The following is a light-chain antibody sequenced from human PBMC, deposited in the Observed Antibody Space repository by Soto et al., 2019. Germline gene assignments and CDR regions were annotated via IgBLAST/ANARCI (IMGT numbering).Light chain of an antibody. V-gene: IGKV3-20*01. CDR3: LLCGDSPPAYT. CDR1: QSVSSRN. CDR2: GAF. Sequence: EIVLTQSPGTLSLFPGERATLSCRASQSVSSRNLAWYRQKPGQAPSLLIYGAFNRAAGIPDRFSGSGSATDFILNISGLEPADFALYYCLLCGDSPPAYTFGHGTKL. J-gene: IGKJ2*01.